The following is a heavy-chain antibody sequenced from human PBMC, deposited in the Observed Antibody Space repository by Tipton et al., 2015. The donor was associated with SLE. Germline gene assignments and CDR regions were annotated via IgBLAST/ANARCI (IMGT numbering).Heavy chain of an antibody. Sequence: TLSLTCAVYGGSFSGYYWSWIRQPPGKGLECIGEINHSGSTNYNPSLKSRVTISVDTSKTQFSLRLSSVTAADTAVYYCARTMIKYSSSAFDYWGQGTLVTVSS. J-gene: IGHJ4*02. CDR3: ARTMIKYSSSAFDY. CDR2: INHSGST. CDR1: GGSFSGYY. V-gene: IGHV4-34*01. D-gene: IGHD6-13*01.